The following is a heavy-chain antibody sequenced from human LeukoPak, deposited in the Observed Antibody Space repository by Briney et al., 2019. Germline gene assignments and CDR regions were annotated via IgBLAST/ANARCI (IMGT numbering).Heavy chain of an antibody. J-gene: IGHJ4*02. CDR1: QFTFNGSW. CDR2: MDPTGSQK. D-gene: IGHD1-1*01. Sequence: PGGSLRLSCADSQFTFNGSWMNWVRQAPGKGVERVANMDPTGSQKRYVDSVRGRFTISKANPGASLYLDMHSLRAEDTAIYYCAIWTSGNYWGQGTLVTVSS. V-gene: IGHV3-7*01. CDR3: AIWTSGNY.